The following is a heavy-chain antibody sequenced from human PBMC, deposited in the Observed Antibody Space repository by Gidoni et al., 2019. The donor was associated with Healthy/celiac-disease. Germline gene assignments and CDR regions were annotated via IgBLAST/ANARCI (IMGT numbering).Heavy chain of an antibody. CDR3: ARTLTGYYTLDY. CDR1: VYSISSGYY. Sequence: QVQLQESGPGLVKPSETLSLTCAVSVYSISSGYYWGWIRQPPGKGLEWIGSIYHSGSTYYNPSLKSRVTISVDTSKNQFSLKLSSVTAADTAVYYCARTLTGYYTLDYWGQGTLVTVSS. V-gene: IGHV4-38-2*01. D-gene: IGHD3-9*01. CDR2: IYHSGST. J-gene: IGHJ4*02.